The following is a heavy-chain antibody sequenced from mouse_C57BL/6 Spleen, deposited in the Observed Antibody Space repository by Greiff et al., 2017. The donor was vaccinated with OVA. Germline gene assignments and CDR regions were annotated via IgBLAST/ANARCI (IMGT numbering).Heavy chain of an antibody. CDR3: ARFSIYYYGSTNWYFDV. CDR2: IYPGSGST. Sequence: QVQLQQPGAELVKPGASVKMSCKASGYTFTSYWITWVKQRPGQGLEWIGDIYPGSGSTNYNEKFKSKATLTVDTSSSTAYMQLSSLTSEDSAVYYCARFSIYYYGSTNWYFDVWGTGTTVTVSS. CDR1: GYTFTSYW. V-gene: IGHV1-55*01. J-gene: IGHJ1*03. D-gene: IGHD1-1*01.